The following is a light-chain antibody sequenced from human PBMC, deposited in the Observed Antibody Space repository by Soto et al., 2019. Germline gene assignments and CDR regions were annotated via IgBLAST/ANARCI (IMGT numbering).Light chain of an antibody. CDR1: SSDVGGYNY. J-gene: IGLJ1*01. Sequence: SALTQPASVCGSPGQSITISCTGTSSDVGGYNYVSWYQQQSGKAPKLMIHEVSNRPSGVSSRFSGSKSGNTASLTISGLQAEDEADYYCSSYTSSRAYVFGIGTKATVL. CDR3: SSYTSSRAYV. V-gene: IGLV2-14*01. CDR2: EVS.